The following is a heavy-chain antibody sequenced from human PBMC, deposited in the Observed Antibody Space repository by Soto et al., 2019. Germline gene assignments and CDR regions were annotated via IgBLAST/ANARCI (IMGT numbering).Heavy chain of an antibody. CDR2: IIPIFGTA. Sequence: QVQLVQSGAEVKKPGSSVKVSCKASGGTFSSYAISWVRQAPGQGLEWMGGIIPIFGTANYAQKFQGRITITADESTSTAYMELSSLRSEDTAVYHCARVDRGYCTNGVCYSFDYWGQGTLVTVSS. V-gene: IGHV1-69*01. D-gene: IGHD2-8*01. CDR3: ARVDRGYCTNGVCYSFDY. CDR1: GGTFSSYA. J-gene: IGHJ4*02.